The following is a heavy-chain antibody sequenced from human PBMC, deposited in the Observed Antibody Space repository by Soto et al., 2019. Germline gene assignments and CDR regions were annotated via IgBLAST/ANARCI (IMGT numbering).Heavy chain of an antibody. D-gene: IGHD6-13*01. V-gene: IGHV4-30-4*01. CDR2: IYYSGST. CDR3: ARDLAAAGPAEYFQH. Sequence: SETLSLTCTVSGGSISSGDYYWSWIRQPPGKGLEWIGDIYYSGSTYYNPSLKSRVTISVDRSKTQFSLKLSSVTAADTAVYYCARDLAAAGPAEYFQHWGQGTLVTVSS. J-gene: IGHJ1*01. CDR1: GGSISSGDYY.